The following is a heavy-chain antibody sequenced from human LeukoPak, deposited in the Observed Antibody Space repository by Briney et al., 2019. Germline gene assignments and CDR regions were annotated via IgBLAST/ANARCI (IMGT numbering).Heavy chain of an antibody. Sequence: GGSLRLSCAVSRFTFSSYEMNWVRQAPGKGLEWVSYISSSGSTIYYADSVKGRFTISRDNAKKSLYLQMNSLRAEDTAVYYCARGKSTMVVGPFDYWGQGTLVTVSS. CDR2: ISSSGSTI. D-gene: IGHD3-22*01. CDR3: ARGKSTMVVGPFDY. J-gene: IGHJ4*02. CDR1: RFTFSSYE. V-gene: IGHV3-48*03.